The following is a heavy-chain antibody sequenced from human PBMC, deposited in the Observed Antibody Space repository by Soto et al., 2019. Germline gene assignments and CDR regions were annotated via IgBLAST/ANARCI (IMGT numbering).Heavy chain of an antibody. J-gene: IGHJ4*02. CDR1: GYTLTSYY. Sequence: ASVKVSCKASGYTLTSYYMHWVRQAPGQGLEWMGIINPSGGSTSYAQKFQGRVTMTRDTSASTVYMELSSLRSEDTAVYYCARVYLTYYCDSWGQGTLVTVSS. V-gene: IGHV1-46*01. D-gene: IGHD3-22*01. CDR2: INPSGGST. CDR3: ARVYLTYYCDS.